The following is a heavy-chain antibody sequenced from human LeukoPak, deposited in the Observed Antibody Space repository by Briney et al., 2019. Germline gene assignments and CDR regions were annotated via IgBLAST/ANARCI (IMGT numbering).Heavy chain of an antibody. CDR1: GGSISSYY. V-gene: IGHV4-59*01. Sequence: SETLSLTCTASGGSISSYYWSWIRQPPGKGLEWIGYIYYSGSTNYNPSLKSRVTISVDTSKNHFSLRLSSATAADTAVYYCARHGYSYAYDYWGQGTLVTVSS. D-gene: IGHD5-18*01. J-gene: IGHJ4*02. CDR3: ARHGYSYAYDY. CDR2: IYYSGST.